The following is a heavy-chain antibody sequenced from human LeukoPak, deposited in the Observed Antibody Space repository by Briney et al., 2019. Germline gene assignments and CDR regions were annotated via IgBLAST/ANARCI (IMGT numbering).Heavy chain of an antibody. CDR1: GFIFNTYT. CDR2: ISGGSGGT. V-gene: IGHV3-23*01. Sequence: GGSLRLSCAASGFIFNTYTMNWVRQAPGKGLEWVSAISGGSGGTYYADFVKGRFTISRDNSKNTLYLQMNSLRAEDTAAYYCAKGTERYREVSSFDYWGQGTLVAVSS. J-gene: IGHJ4*02. D-gene: IGHD3-10*01. CDR3: AKGTERYREVSSFDY.